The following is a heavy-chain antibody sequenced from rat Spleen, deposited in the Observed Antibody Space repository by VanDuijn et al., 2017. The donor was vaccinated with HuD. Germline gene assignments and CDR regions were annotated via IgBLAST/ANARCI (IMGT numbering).Heavy chain of an antibody. J-gene: IGHJ3*01. CDR2: ITYDGSGT. V-gene: IGHV5-7*01. Sequence: EVQLVESGGGLVQPGRSLKLSCAAAGFTFSDYNMAWVRQAPKKGLEWVATITYDGSGTYYRDSVKGRFTISRDNEKSNLYLQMDSLRSEDTATYYCARPSYGFPFAYWGQGTLVTVSS. D-gene: IGHD1-3*01. CDR3: ARPSYGFPFAY. CDR1: GFTFSDYN.